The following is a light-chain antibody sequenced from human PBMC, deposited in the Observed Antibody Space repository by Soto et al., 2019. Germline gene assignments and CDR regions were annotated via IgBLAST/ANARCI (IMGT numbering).Light chain of an antibody. CDR2: DAS. J-gene: IGKJ5*01. CDR3: QQYDHLPT. Sequence: DIQLTQSPSSLSASVGDRVTITCRASQDITNYLNWFQQKPGRAPTLVIFDASNLETGVPSRFSGSGSGTDFALTISSLQPEDIATYYCQQYDHLPTFGQGTRLENK. CDR1: QDITNY. V-gene: IGKV1-33*01.